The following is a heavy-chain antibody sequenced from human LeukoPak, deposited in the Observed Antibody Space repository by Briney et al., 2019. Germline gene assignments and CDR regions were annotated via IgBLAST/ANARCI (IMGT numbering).Heavy chain of an antibody. Sequence: SETLSLTCTVSGGSISSYYWSWIRQPPRKGLEWIGYIYYSGSTNYNPSLKSRVTISVDTSKNQFSLKLSSVTAADTAVYYCAGGARVRFGEYYIDYWGQGTLVTVSS. D-gene: IGHD3-10*01. CDR3: AGGARVRFGEYYIDY. CDR2: IYYSGST. V-gene: IGHV4-59*01. J-gene: IGHJ4*02. CDR1: GGSISSYY.